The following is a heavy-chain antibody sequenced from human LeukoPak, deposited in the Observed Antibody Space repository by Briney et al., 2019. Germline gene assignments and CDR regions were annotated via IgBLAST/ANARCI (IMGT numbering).Heavy chain of an antibody. CDR1: GFTFDDYA. V-gene: IGHV3-9*01. CDR3: ARDSPYCSGSSCLDF. D-gene: IGHD2-15*01. CDR2: ISWNSGSI. Sequence: PGRSLRLSCAASGFTFDDYAMHWVRQAPGKGLEWVSGISWNSGSIGYADSVKGRFTISRDNAKNSLYLQMNSLRAEDTAVYYCARDSPYCSGSSCLDFWGQGTLVTVSS. J-gene: IGHJ4*02.